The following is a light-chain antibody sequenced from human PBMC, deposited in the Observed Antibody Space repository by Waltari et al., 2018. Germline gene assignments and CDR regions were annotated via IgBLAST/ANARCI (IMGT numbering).Light chain of an antibody. CDR1: QNINSW. CDR2: KAS. J-gene: IGKJ2*01. Sequence: DIQMTQSPSTLSASVGDTVTITCRVSQNINSWLAWYQQKPGKAPKVLIYKASSLESGVPSRFSGSGSGTEFTLTISSLQPDDFATYYCQQYNDYLYTFGQGTKLESK. V-gene: IGKV1-5*03. CDR3: QQYNDYLYT.